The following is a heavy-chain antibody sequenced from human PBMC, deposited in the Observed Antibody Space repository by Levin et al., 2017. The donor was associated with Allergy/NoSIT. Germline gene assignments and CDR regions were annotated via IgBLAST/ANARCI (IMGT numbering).Heavy chain of an antibody. Sequence: GGSLRLSCAASGFTFSSYAMHWVRQAPGKGLEWVAVISYDGSNKYYADSVKGRFTISRDNSKNTLYLQMNSLRAEDTAVYYCAREKYYYGSGSYYNPSYYYYGMDVWGQGTTVTVSS. CDR2: ISYDGSNK. J-gene: IGHJ6*02. D-gene: IGHD3-10*01. CDR1: GFTFSSYA. CDR3: AREKYYYGSGSYYNPSYYYYGMDV. V-gene: IGHV3-30*04.